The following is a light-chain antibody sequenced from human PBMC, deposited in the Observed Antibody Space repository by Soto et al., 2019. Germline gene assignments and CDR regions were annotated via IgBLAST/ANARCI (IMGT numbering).Light chain of an antibody. CDR2: DVS. Sequence: QSALTQPASVSGSPGQSITISCTGTSSDVGGYNYVSWYQQHPGKAPKLTIYDVSNRPSGVSNRFSGSKSGNTASLTISGLQAEDEADYYCSSYTSSRRVFGGGTKLTVL. CDR3: SSYTSSRRV. V-gene: IGLV2-14*01. CDR1: SSDVGGYNY. J-gene: IGLJ2*01.